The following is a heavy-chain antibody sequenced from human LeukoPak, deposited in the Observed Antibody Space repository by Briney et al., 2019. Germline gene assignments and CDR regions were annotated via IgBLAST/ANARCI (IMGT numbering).Heavy chain of an antibody. V-gene: IGHV1-46*01. J-gene: IGHJ4*02. CDR3: ARDQEGFDY. Sequence: ASVRVSCKASGNTFTSNYIHWVRQAPGQGLEWMGMIYPRDGSTSYAQKFQGRVTVTRDTSTSTVHMELSGLRSEDTAVYYCARDQEGFDYWGQGTLVTVSS. CDR1: GNTFTSNY. CDR2: IYPRDGST.